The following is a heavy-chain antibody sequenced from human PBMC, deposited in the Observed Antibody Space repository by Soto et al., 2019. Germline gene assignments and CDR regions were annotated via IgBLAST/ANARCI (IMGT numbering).Heavy chain of an antibody. CDR2: ISGSGGNT. CDR1: GFTFSSYA. V-gene: IGHV3-23*01. J-gene: IGHJ6*02. CDR3: AMLNSGSYSYHGMDV. Sequence: EVQLLESGGDLVQPGGSPRLSCAASGFTFSSYAMNWVRQAPGKGLEWVSAISGSGGNTFYADSVTGRFTISRDNSKNTLFLQMHSLRAEDTAIYYCAMLNSGSYSYHGMDVWGQGTTVTVSS. D-gene: IGHD1-26*01.